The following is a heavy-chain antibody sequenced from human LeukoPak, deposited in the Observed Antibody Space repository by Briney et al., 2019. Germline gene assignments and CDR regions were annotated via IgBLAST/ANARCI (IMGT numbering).Heavy chain of an antibody. CDR2: ISPSADSI. V-gene: IGHV1-46*01. D-gene: IGHD6-19*01. J-gene: IGHJ4*02. CDR3: ARGQPVGGTRDPFDY. CDR1: GYTFTGYY. Sequence: ASVKVSCKASGYTFTGYYMHWVRQAPGQGPEWMGIISPSADSITYAQKFQGRVTMTRDTSTRTVYMELSSLTSEDTAVYYCARGQPVGGTRDPFDYWGQGTLVTVSS.